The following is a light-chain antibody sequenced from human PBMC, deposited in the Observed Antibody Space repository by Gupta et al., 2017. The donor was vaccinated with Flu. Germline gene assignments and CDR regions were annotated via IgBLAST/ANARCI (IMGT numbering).Light chain of an antibody. CDR3: SSYTGSVTV. CDR2: EVS. Sequence: QSALTQPASVSGSPGQSITISCPGTSSDIGGYNYVSWYQQHPGRAPKLMIYEVSYRPSGISDRFSGSKSANTASLTISGLQAEDEADYYCSSYTGSVTVFGGGTKLTVL. V-gene: IGLV2-14*01. CDR1: SSDIGGYNY. J-gene: IGLJ2*01.